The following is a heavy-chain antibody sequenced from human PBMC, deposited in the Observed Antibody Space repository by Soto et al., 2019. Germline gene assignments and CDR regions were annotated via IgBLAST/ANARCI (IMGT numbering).Heavy chain of an antibody. V-gene: IGHV1-69*06. J-gene: IGHJ6*02. Sequence: GASVKVSCKASGGTFSSYAISWVRQAPGQGLEWMGGIIPIFGTANYAQKFQGRVTITADKSTSTAYMELSSLRSEDTAVYYCASRSLNDSSCYRPYGMDVWGQGTTVTVSS. D-gene: IGHD3-22*01. CDR2: IIPIFGTA. CDR3: ASRSLNDSSCYRPYGMDV. CDR1: GGTFSSYA.